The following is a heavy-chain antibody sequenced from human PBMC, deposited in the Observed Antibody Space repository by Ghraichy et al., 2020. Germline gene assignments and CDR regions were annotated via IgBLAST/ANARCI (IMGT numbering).Heavy chain of an antibody. CDR3: ARASRVVRFYYYDGMDV. CDR1: GFTFGDYN. D-gene: IGHD4-23*01. J-gene: IGHJ6*02. CDR2: ISTSSRTI. Sequence: GGSPRLSCVGSGFTFGDYNLNWVRQSPGKGLEWISYISTSSRTIFYAESVQGRFTISRDNAQNSLFLQMRSLRDEDTAVYYCARASRVVRFYYYDGMDVWGQGTTVTVSS. V-gene: IGHV3-48*02.